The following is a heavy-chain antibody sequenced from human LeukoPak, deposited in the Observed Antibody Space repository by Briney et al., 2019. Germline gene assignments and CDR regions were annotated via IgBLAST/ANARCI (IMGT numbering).Heavy chain of an antibody. D-gene: IGHD6-13*01. CDR2: IYYSGST. CDR1: GGSISSGGYY. CDR3: ARGHTSSWYMDF. V-gene: IGHV4-61*08. Sequence: SETLSLTCTVSGGSISSGGYYWSWIRQHPGKGLEWIGYIYYSGSTYYNPSLKSRVTISVDTSENQFSLKLSSVTAADTALYYCARGHTSSWYMDFWGQGTLVTVSS. J-gene: IGHJ4*02.